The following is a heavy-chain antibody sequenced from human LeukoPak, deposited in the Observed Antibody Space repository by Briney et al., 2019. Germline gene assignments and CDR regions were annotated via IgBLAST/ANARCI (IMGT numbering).Heavy chain of an antibody. J-gene: IGHJ4*02. Sequence: PGGSLRLSCTASGFTFSSYYMHWVRQAPGKGLVWVSRISADGSTTIYADSVKGRFTISRDNSKNTLYLQMNSLRAEDTAVYYCATSDYYGSGEPDYYFDYWGQGTLVTVSS. CDR1: GFTFSSYY. D-gene: IGHD3-10*01. V-gene: IGHV3-74*01. CDR3: ATSDYYGSGEPDYYFDY. CDR2: ISADGSTT.